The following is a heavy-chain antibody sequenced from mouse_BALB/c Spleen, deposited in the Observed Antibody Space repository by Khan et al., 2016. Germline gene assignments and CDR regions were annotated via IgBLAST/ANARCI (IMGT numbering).Heavy chain of an antibody. CDR1: GFSLTNYG. D-gene: IGHD3-3*01. Sequence: QVQLQQSGPGLVQPSQSLSITCTVSGFSLTNYGVHWVRQSPVKGLEWLGVIWRGGGTDYNTVFMSRLNITKDNSKSQVIFKMNSLQPDDSAIYYCAKAGLAYWGQGTLVTVSA. CDR3: AKAGLAY. J-gene: IGHJ3*01. V-gene: IGHV2-5*01. CDR2: IWRGGGT.